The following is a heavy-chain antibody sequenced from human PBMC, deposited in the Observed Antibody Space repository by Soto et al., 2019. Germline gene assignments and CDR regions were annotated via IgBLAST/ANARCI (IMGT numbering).Heavy chain of an antibody. J-gene: IGHJ4*02. CDR3: ARDTSSGWPDY. V-gene: IGHV4-59*01. CDR1: GGSISSYY. CDR2: IYYSGST. Sequence: SETLSLTCTVSGGSISSYYWSWIRQPPGKGLEWIGYIYYSGSTNYNPSLKSRVTISVDTSRNQFSLKLSSVTAADTAVYYCARDTSSGWPDYWGQGTLVTVSS. D-gene: IGHD6-19*01.